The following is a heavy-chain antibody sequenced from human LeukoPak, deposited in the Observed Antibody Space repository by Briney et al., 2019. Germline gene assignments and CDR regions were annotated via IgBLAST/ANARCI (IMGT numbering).Heavy chain of an antibody. V-gene: IGHV3-48*04. J-gene: IGHJ4*02. CDR3: AGEEDYGDYPFDY. D-gene: IGHD4-17*01. CDR1: GFTFSSYS. Sequence: GSLRLSCAASGFTFSSYSMNWVRQAPGKGLEWVSYISSSSSTIYYADSVKGRFTISRDNAKNSLYLQMNSLRAEDTAVYYCAGEEDYGDYPFDYWGQGTLVTVSS. CDR2: ISSSSSTI.